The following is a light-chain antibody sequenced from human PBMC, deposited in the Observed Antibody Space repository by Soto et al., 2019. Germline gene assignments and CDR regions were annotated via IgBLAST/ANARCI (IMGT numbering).Light chain of an antibody. J-gene: IGKJ5*01. V-gene: IGKV3D-20*02. CDR1: QSVSSSY. CDR3: QQRNDWPIT. Sequence: EIVLTQSPGTLSLSPGERATLSCRASQSVSSSYLAWYQQKPGQAPRLLIYGASNRATGIPARFSGSGSGTDFTLAINRLEPDDFAVYYCQQRNDWPITFGQGTRLEIK. CDR2: GAS.